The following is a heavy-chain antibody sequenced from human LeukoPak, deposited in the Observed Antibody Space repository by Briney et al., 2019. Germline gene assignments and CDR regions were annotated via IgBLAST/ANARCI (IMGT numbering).Heavy chain of an antibody. CDR3: ARSLRSVGQYYFDY. CDR2: ISAYNGNT. CDR1: GYTFTSYG. V-gene: IGHV1-18*01. J-gene: IGHJ4*02. Sequence: GASVKVSCKASGYTFTSYGISWVRQAPGQGLEWMGWISAYNGNTNYAQKLQGRVTMTRDTSTSTVYMELSSLRSEDTAVYYCARSLRSVGQYYFDYWGQGTLVTVSS. D-gene: IGHD3-16*01.